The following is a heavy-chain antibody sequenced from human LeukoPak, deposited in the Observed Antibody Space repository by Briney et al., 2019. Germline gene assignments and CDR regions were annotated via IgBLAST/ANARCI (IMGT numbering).Heavy chain of an antibody. CDR1: GFTFSSYW. V-gene: IGHV3-7*01. CDR2: IKQDGSEK. J-gene: IGHJ4*02. CDR3: ARASTVTTHFEDY. D-gene: IGHD4-11*01. Sequence: GGSLRLSCAASGFTFSSYWMSWVRQAPGKGLEWVANIKQDGSEKYYVDSVKGRFTISRDNAKNSLYLQMNSLRAEDTAVYYCARASTVTTHFEDYWGQGTLVTVSS.